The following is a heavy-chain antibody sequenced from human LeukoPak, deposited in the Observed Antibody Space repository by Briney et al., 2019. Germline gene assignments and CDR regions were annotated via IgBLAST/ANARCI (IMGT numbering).Heavy chain of an antibody. CDR1: DGSISGYY. CDR2: IHYSGTT. V-gene: IGHV4-59*01. Sequence: SSETLSLTCTVSDGSISGYYWSWIRQPPGKGPEWIGYIHYSGTTNYNPSLKSRVTISVDTSKSQLSLKLSSVTAADTAVYYCARDYGGKFDYWGQGTLVTVSS. D-gene: IGHD4/OR15-4a*01. CDR3: ARDYGGKFDY. J-gene: IGHJ4*02.